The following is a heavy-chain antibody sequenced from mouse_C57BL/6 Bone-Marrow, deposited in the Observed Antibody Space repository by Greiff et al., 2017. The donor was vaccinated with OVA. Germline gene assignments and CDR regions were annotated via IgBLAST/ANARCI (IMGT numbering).Heavy chain of an antibody. D-gene: IGHD1-1*01. J-gene: IGHJ2*01. CDR2: INPNNGGT. CDR1: GYTFTDYY. Sequence: VQLKQSGPELVKPGASVKISCKASGYTFTDYYMNWVKQSHGKSLEWIGDINPNNGGTSYNQKFKGKATLTVDKSSSTAYMELRSLTSEDSAVYYCARDYGPDYFDYWGQGTTLTVSS. CDR3: ARDYGPDYFDY. V-gene: IGHV1-26*01.